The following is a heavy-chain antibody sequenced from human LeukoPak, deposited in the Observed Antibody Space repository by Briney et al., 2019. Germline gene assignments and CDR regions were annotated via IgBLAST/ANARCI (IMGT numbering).Heavy chain of an antibody. CDR1: GFTFSSYP. D-gene: IGHD1-1*01. V-gene: IGHV3-23*01. Sequence: GGSLRLSCAASGFTFSSYPMSWVRQAPGKGLEWVSAMSGSGDSIYYAGSVKGRFTISRDHSKNTLYLQMNSLRTEATAIYYCAKKRAWIYYYGMDVWGQGTTVTVSS. J-gene: IGHJ6*02. CDR3: AKKRAWIYYYGMDV. CDR2: MSGSGDSI.